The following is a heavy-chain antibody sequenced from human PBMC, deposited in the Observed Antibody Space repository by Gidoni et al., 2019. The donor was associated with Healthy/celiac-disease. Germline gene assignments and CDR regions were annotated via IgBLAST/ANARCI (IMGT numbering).Heavy chain of an antibody. Sequence: EVQLVESGGGLVKPGGSLRLSRADYGCTFSSYSMNWVRQAPGKGLEWGSSISSSSSYIYYADSVKGRFTISRDNAKNSLYLQMNSLRAEDTAVYYCARSRGVAATPFQHWGQGTLVTVSS. J-gene: IGHJ1*01. V-gene: IGHV3-21*01. CDR2: ISSSSSYI. D-gene: IGHD2-15*01. CDR1: GCTFSSYS. CDR3: ARSRGVAATPFQH.